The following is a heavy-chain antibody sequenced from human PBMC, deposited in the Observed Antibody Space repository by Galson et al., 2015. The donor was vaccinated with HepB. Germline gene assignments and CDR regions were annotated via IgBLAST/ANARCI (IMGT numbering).Heavy chain of an antibody. V-gene: IGHV3-48*04. D-gene: IGHD4-23*01. CDR1: TFIFSTYS. J-gene: IGHJ4*02. CDR2: ISSTITTI. CDR3: ARDQPDDYGGLNVDY. Sequence: SLRLSCAASTFIFSTYSMNWVRQAPGKGLEWVSYISSTITTIYYADSVKGRFTISRDNAKNSLYLQMNSLRAEDTAVYYCARDQPDDYGGLNVDYWGQGTLVTVSS.